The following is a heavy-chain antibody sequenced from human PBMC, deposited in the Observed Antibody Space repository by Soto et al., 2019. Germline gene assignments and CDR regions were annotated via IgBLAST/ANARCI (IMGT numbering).Heavy chain of an antibody. J-gene: IGHJ4*02. CDR2: MYYSGSS. Sequence: TCTVSGGSIASTSYYWGWIXQPPGKGLEWIGTMYYSGSSYYNPSLKSRVTMSVDTSKNQFSLKLRSVTAADTAVYYCARSSSRAFRSLESVVPLDCWGPGTXVTVSS. CDR1: GGSIASTSYY. CDR3: ARSSSRAFRSLESVVPLDC. D-gene: IGHD3-3*01. V-gene: IGHV4-39*01.